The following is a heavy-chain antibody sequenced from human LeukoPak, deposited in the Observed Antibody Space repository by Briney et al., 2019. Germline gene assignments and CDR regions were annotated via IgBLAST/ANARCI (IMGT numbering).Heavy chain of an antibody. Sequence: GGSLRLSCAASGFTVSSNYMSWVRQAPGKGLEWVSVIYSGGSTYYADSVKGRFTISRDNSKNTLYLQMNSLRAEDTAVYYCARAIVVVPAAMIDAFDIWGQGTMVTVSS. J-gene: IGHJ3*02. CDR3: ARAIVVVPAAMIDAFDI. D-gene: IGHD2-2*01. CDR1: GFTVSSNY. V-gene: IGHV3-53*01. CDR2: IYSGGST.